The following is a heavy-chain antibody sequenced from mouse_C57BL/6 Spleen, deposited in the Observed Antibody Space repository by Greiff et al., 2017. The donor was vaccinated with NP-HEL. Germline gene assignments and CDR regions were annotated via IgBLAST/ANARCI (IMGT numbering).Heavy chain of an antibody. J-gene: IGHJ1*03. CDR1: GYTFTSYT. V-gene: IGHV1-4*01. Sequence: QVHVKQSGAELARPGASVKMSCKASGYTFTSYTMHWVKQRPGQGLEWIGYINPSSGYTKYNQKFKDKATLTADKSSSTAYMQLSSLTSEDSAVYYCARGGTVVANWYFDVWGTGTTVTVSS. CDR2: INPSSGYT. D-gene: IGHD1-1*01. CDR3: ARGGTVVANWYFDV.